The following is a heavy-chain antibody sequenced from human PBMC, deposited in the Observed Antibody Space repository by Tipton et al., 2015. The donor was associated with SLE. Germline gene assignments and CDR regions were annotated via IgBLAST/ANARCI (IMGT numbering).Heavy chain of an antibody. CDR3: ARVTYYDILTGYDPLYYFDY. CDR2: INHSGST. CDR1: GGSFSGYY. D-gene: IGHD3-9*01. J-gene: IGHJ4*02. V-gene: IGHV4-34*01. Sequence: TLSLTCAVYGGSFSGYYWSWIRQPPGKGLGWSGDINHSGSTNYNPILKSRVTISVDTSKNPFSLKLSSVTAADTAVYYCARVTYYDILTGYDPLYYFDYWGQGTLVTVSS.